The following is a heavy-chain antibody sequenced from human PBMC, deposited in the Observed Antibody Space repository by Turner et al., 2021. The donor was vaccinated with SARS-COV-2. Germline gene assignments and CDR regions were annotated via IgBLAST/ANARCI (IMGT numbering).Heavy chain of an antibody. CDR1: GFTFNTYA. V-gene: IGHV3-23*01. D-gene: IGHD7-27*01. CDR3: VRDRPRPGDRDALDI. Sequence: EVQLLESGGGLVQPGESLRLSCAASGFTFNTYAMSWVRQAPGKGLVWVSVVSGLGDTRFYADSVRGRFTISRDNTKNRVYLQMNSLRPDDTALYYCVRDRPRPGDRDALDIWGQGTMVTVSS. J-gene: IGHJ3*02. CDR2: VSGLGDTR.